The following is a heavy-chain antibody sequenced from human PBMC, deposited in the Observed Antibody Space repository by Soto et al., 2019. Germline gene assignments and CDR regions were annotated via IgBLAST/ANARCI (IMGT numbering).Heavy chain of an antibody. CDR3: AKDTVARSYGSPFDY. CDR1: GFTFSSYA. V-gene: IGHV3-23*01. J-gene: IGHJ4*02. D-gene: IGHD5-18*01. CDR2: ISGSGGST. Sequence: EVQLLESGGGLVQPGGSLRLSCAASGFTFSSYAMSWVRQAPGKGLEWVSAISGSGGSTYYADSVKGRFPISRDNSKNTLYLQMNSLRAEDTAVYYCAKDTVARSYGSPFDYWGQGTLVTVSS.